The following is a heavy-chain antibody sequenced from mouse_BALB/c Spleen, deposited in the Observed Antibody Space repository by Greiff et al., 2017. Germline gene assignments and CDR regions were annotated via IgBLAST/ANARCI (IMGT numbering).Heavy chain of an antibody. CDR1: GFSLSTYGIG. CDR2: IWWNDNK. CDR3: ARIAEDYGNYVFDY. Sequence: QVTLKVSGPGILQPSQTLSLTCSFSGFSLSTYGIGVGWIRQPSGKGLEWLAHIWWNDNKYYNTALKSRLTISKDTSNNQVFLKIASVDTADTATYYCARIAEDYGNYVFDYWGQGTTLTVSS. D-gene: IGHD2-1*01. J-gene: IGHJ2*01. V-gene: IGHV8-11*01.